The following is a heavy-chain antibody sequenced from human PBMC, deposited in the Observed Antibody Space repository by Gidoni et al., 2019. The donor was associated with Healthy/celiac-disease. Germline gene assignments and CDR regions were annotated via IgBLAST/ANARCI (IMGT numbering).Heavy chain of an antibody. J-gene: IGHJ4*02. CDR1: GFPLSSYA. V-gene: IGHV3-23*01. D-gene: IGHD2-15*01. CDR2: ISGSGGST. CDR3: AKDLEDAIVVVVAATLVFDY. Sequence: ELLLLESGGGLVQPGWSLRPSCAASGFPLSSYAMSWVRQAPGKGLEWVSAISGSGGSTYYADSVKGRFTISRDNSKNTLYLQMNSLRAEDTAVYYCAKDLEDAIVVVVAATLVFDYWGQGTLVTVSS.